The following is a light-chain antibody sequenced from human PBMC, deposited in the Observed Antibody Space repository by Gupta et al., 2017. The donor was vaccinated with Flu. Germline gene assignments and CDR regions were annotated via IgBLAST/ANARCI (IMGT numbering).Light chain of an antibody. CDR2: EVT. V-gene: IGLV2-18*01. J-gene: IGLJ3*02. Sequence: QSALTQPLSVSGSPVQSVTISCTETSSDVDSYNRVSCYQQPPGIAPKIMFYEVTNRPSGVPVRFSGSKSGNTASLTISGLQAEDEADYCCSLYTSSSTVFGGGTKLTVL. CDR1: SSDVDSYNR. CDR3: SLYTSSSTV.